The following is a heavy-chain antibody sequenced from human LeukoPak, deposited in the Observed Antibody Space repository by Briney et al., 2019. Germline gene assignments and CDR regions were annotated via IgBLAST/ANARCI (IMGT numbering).Heavy chain of an antibody. D-gene: IGHD2-15*01. J-gene: IGHJ5*02. Sequence: ASETLSLTCTVSGGSISSSDYYWGWIRQPPGKGLEWIGSIYYGGSTYYNPSLKSRVTISVDTSTNQFSLKLSFVTTADTAVYYCARALGYCSGGSCTRGYNWFDPWGQGTLVTVPS. CDR3: ARALGYCSGGSCTRGYNWFDP. V-gene: IGHV4-39*01. CDR1: GGSISSSDYY. CDR2: IYYGGST.